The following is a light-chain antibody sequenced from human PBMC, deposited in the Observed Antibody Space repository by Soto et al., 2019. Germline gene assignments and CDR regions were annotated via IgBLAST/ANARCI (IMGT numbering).Light chain of an antibody. V-gene: IGKV3-15*01. CDR2: GAS. CDR3: QQYNNWPRT. CDR1: QSISSN. Sequence: EIVLTQSPATLSVSPGESAALSCRASQSISSNLAWYQQKPGQPPRLLISGASTRATGIPARFSGGGSGTEFTLTISSLQSEDFAVYYCQQYNNWPRTFGQGTKV. J-gene: IGKJ1*01.